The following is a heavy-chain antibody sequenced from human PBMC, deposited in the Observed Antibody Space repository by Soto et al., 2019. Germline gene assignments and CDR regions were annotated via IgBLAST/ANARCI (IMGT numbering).Heavy chain of an antibody. J-gene: IGHJ4*02. Sequence: QITLKESGPTLVKPTQTLTLTCTFSGFSLSTRGVAVGWFRQPPGKALEGLALIYWDEDKWDSPSLKSRLTITDDTSKNQVVLTITNMDPVDTATYYCAHRPRGYAYYFDYWGQGTLVTVSS. CDR3: AHRPRGYAYYFDY. CDR2: IYWDEDK. CDR1: GFSLSTRGVA. D-gene: IGHD5-12*01. V-gene: IGHV2-5*02.